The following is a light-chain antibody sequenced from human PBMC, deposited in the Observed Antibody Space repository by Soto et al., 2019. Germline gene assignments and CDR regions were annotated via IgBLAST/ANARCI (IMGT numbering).Light chain of an antibody. Sequence: EIGRTQSPATLSVSPGERATLSCRASQSVSSSLAWYQQKPGQAPRLLIYGASTRATGIPARFSGSGSGTEFTLTISSLQSEDFAVYYCQQYNNWWTFGQG. CDR2: GAS. V-gene: IGKV3-15*01. J-gene: IGKJ1*01. CDR1: QSVSSS. CDR3: QQYNNWWT.